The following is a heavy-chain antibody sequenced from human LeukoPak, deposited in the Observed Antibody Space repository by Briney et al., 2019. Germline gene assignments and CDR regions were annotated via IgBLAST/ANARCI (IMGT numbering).Heavy chain of an antibody. CDR1: GGSISSYY. V-gene: IGHV4-59*12. Sequence: SETLSLTCTVSGGSISSYYWVWIRQPPGKGLECIGYIYYSGNTNYNPSLKSRVTISVDTSKNQFPLNLSSVTAADTAVYYCARAPSWGSYYFDYWGQGTLVTVSS. CDR2: IYYSGNT. D-gene: IGHD7-27*01. J-gene: IGHJ4*02. CDR3: ARAPSWGSYYFDY.